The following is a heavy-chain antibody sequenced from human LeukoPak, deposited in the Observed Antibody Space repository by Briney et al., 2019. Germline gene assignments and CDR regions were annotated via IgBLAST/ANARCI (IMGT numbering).Heavy chain of an antibody. CDR1: GYTFTSYD. CDR3: ARETPLLWFGELLSGFDP. Sequence: EASVKVSCKASGYTFTSYDINWVRQATGQGLEWMGWMNPNSGNTGYAQKFQGRVTMTRNTSISTAYMELSRLRSDDTAVYYCARETPLLWFGELLSGFDPWGQGTLVTVSS. CDR2: MNPNSGNT. D-gene: IGHD3-10*01. J-gene: IGHJ5*02. V-gene: IGHV1-8*01.